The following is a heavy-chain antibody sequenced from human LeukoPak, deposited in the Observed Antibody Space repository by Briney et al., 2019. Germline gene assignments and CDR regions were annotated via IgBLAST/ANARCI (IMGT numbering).Heavy chain of an antibody. Sequence: PSETLSLTCAVSGGSFSGNYWSWIRQPPGQGKELNGEINHSRITNYNPPLKSRVTISVVTSKNQFSLKLSSVTAADTAVYYCARGLKGMIVQGGQGTLVTVSA. V-gene: IGHV4-34*01. CDR2: INHSRIT. D-gene: IGHD3-22*01. CDR1: GGSFSGNY. J-gene: IGHJ4*02. CDR3: ARGLKGMIVQ.